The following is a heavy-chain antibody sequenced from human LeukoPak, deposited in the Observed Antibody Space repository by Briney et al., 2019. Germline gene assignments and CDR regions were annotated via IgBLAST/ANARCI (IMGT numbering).Heavy chain of an antibody. V-gene: IGHV3-20*04. D-gene: IGHD3-10*01. CDR1: GFTFDDYG. J-gene: IGHJ4*02. Sequence: GGSLRLSCAASGFTFDDYGLSWVRQAPGKGLEWVSTINWNGGSTGYADSVKGRFTISRDNAKNSLYLQMSSLRAEDTALYYCARKSASGNYPLDYGGQGTLVTVSS. CDR3: ARKSASGNYPLDY. CDR2: INWNGGST.